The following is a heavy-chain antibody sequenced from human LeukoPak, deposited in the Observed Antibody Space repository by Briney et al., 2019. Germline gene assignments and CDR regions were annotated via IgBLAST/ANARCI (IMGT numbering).Heavy chain of an antibody. CDR1: GGSISSSSFY. D-gene: IGHD6-19*01. CDR2: IYYSST. CDR3: VASSDY. Sequence: SETLSLTCTVSGGSISSSSFYWGWIRQPPGKGLEWIGSIYYSSTYYNPSLKRRVTISLDTSKNQFSLNLSSVTAADTAVYYCVASSDYWGQGTLVTVPS. J-gene: IGHJ4*02. V-gene: IGHV4-39*07.